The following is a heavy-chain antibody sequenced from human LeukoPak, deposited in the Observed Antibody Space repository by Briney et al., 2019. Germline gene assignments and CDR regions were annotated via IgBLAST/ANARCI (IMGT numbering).Heavy chain of an antibody. J-gene: IGHJ4*02. CDR1: GGSFSGYY. CDR2: INHSGST. Sequence: SETLSLTCAVYGGSFSGYYWSWIRQPPGKGLEWIGGINHSGSTNYNPSLKSRVTISVDTSKNQFSLKLSSVTAADTAVYYCARGIKVVVVAATRYFDYWGQGTLVTVSS. CDR3: ARGIKVVVVAATRYFDY. V-gene: IGHV4-34*01. D-gene: IGHD2-15*01.